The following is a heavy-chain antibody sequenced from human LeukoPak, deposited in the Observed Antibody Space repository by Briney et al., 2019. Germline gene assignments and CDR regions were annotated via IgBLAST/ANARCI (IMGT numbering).Heavy chain of an antibody. V-gene: IGHV1-2*02. Sequence: ASVTVSCKASGYTFTGYYMHWVRQAPGQGLEWMGWINPNSGGTNYAQKFQGRVTMTRDTSISTAYMELSRLRSDDTAVYYCARDPDTIFGVASYYFDYWGQGTLVTVSS. CDR1: GYTFTGYY. J-gene: IGHJ4*02. CDR3: ARDPDTIFGVASYYFDY. D-gene: IGHD3-3*01. CDR2: INPNSGGT.